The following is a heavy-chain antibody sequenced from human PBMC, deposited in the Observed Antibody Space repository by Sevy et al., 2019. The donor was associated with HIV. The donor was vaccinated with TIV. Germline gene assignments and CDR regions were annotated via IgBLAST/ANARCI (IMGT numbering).Heavy chain of an antibody. D-gene: IGHD4-17*01. CDR1: HYSIRSAYQ. Sequence: SETLSLTCAVSHYSIRSAYQWGWIRQSPGKGLEWIGSIYPRGSAFYNPSLKSRLSISVDMSKNQFSLNRRSVTAADTAVYYCVEDKNDYGGSYFESWGPGTLVTVSS. CDR3: VEDKNDYGGSYFES. V-gene: IGHV4-38-2*01. J-gene: IGHJ4*02. CDR2: IYPRGSA.